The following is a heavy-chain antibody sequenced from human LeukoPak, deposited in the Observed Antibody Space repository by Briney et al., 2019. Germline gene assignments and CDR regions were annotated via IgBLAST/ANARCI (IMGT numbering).Heavy chain of an antibody. J-gene: IGHJ5*02. CDR2: ISAYNGNT. D-gene: IGHD1-26*01. CDR1: GYTFTSYG. Sequence: ASVKVSCKASGYTFTSYGISWVRQAPGQGLEWMGWISAYNGNTNYAQKLQGRVTMTTDTSTSTAYMELRSLRSDDTVVYYCARDPGGSYGPSWFDPWGQGTLVTVSS. V-gene: IGHV1-18*01. CDR3: ARDPGGSYGPSWFDP.